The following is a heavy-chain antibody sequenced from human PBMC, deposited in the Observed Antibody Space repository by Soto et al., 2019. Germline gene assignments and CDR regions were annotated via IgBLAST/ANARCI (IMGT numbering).Heavy chain of an antibody. Sequence: GGSLRLSCAASAFTLSNAWMSWVRQAPGKGLEWVGRIKSKTDGGTTDYAAPVKGRFTISRDDSKNTLYLQMNSLKTEDTAVYYCRVVVAAPTQFYYYYGMDVWGQGTTVTVS. V-gene: IGHV3-15*01. D-gene: IGHD2-15*01. J-gene: IGHJ6*02. CDR1: AFTLSNAW. CDR3: RVVVAAPTQFYYYYGMDV. CDR2: IKSKTDGGTT.